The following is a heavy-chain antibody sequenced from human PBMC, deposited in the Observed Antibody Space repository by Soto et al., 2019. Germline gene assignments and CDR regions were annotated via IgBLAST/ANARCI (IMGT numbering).Heavy chain of an antibody. J-gene: IGHJ4*02. D-gene: IGHD2-15*01. CDR3: ARDAPHCSGGSCYPGGLDY. CDR1: GYTFTSYY. CDR2: INPSGGST. V-gene: IGHV1-46*01. Sequence: ASVKVSCKASGYTFTSYYMHWVRQAPGQGLEWMGIINPSGGSTSYAQKFQGRVTMTRDTSTSTVYMELSSLRSEDTAVDYCARDAPHCSGGSCYPGGLDYWGQGTLVTVSS.